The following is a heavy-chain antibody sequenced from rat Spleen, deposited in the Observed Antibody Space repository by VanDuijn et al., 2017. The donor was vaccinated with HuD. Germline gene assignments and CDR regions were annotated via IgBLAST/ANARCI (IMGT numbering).Heavy chain of an antibody. V-gene: IGHV5S13*01. Sequence: EVQLVESGGGLVQPGRSLKLSCAASGFTFSNYGMAWVRQAPKKGLDWVASISSGGGGTYYSDSVKGRFTISRDNAKSTLYLQMDSLRSEDTASYYCARQYYGYTDWGQGTLVTVSS. CDR3: ARQYYGYTD. D-gene: IGHD1-7*01. CDR2: ISSGGGGT. J-gene: IGHJ3*01. CDR1: GFTFSNYG.